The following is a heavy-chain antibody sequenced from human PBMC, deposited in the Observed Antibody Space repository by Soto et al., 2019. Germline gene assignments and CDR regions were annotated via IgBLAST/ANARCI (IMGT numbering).Heavy chain of an antibody. D-gene: IGHD6-6*01. CDR1: GGSVSSSRYS. Sequence: KPSETPYLSSTVSGGSVSSSRYSWGWIRQPPGKGLEWIGSIYYSGSTYYNPSLKSRVTLSVDTSKNPFSLKLSSVTAADTAVYYCATRSWVSSSSSSKGYTWFDPWGRGTLVTVSS. CDR3: ATRSWVSSSSSSKGYTWFDP. V-gene: IGHV4-39*05. CDR2: IYYSGST. J-gene: IGHJ5*02.